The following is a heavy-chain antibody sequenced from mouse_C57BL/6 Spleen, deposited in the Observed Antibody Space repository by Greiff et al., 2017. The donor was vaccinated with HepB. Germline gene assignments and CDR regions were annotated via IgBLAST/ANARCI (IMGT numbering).Heavy chain of an antibody. CDR1: GFTFSDFY. CDR2: SRNKANDYTT. Sequence: EVKLMESGGGLVQSGRSLRLSCATSGFTFSDFYMEWVRQAPGKGLEWIAASRNKANDYTTEYSASVKGRFIVSRDTSQSILYLQMSALRAEDTAIYYCARDAGLLGAMDYWGQGTSVTVSS. D-gene: IGHD2-3*01. J-gene: IGHJ4*01. V-gene: IGHV7-1*01. CDR3: ARDAGLLGAMDY.